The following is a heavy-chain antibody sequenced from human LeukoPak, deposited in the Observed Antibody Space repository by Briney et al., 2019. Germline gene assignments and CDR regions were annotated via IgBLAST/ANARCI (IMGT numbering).Heavy chain of an antibody. D-gene: IGHD2-21*01. Sequence: SETLSLTCTVSGGSISSGGYYWSWIRQHPGKGLEWIGYIYYSGSTYYNPSLKSRVTTSVDTSKNQFSLKLSSVTAADTAVYYCASTNCGGDCSEVRFDYWGQGTLVTVSS. J-gene: IGHJ4*02. V-gene: IGHV4-31*03. CDR1: GGSISSGGYY. CDR3: ASTNCGGDCSEVRFDY. CDR2: IYYSGST.